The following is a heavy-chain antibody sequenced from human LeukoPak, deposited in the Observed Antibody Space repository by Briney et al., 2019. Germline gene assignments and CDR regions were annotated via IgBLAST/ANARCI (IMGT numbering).Heavy chain of an antibody. J-gene: IGHJ4*02. Sequence: GGSLRLSCAASGFSFSDYSMNWVRQAPGKGLEWVSYINSRSSNIHYADSVKGRFTISRGNAKNSLFLQMNSLRDEDTAVYYCARVPWELHSPYDYWGQGTLVTVSS. D-gene: IGHD1-26*01. V-gene: IGHV3-48*02. CDR3: ARVPWELHSPYDY. CDR2: INSRSSNI. CDR1: GFSFSDYS.